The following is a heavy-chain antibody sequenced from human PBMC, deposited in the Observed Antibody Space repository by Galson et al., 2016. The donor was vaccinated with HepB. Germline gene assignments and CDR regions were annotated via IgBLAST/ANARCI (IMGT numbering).Heavy chain of an antibody. Sequence: SVKVSCRASGGTFSSNAINWVRQAPGQGLEWMGRITPIFGTAKYAQKFQGRVTITADESTTTAYMARSSLRASDTAMYYCASYCSGSSCYYQYYGMDVWGQGTTVTVSS. V-gene: IGHV1-69*13. J-gene: IGHJ6*02. CDR1: GGTFSSNA. D-gene: IGHD2-15*01. CDR3: ASYCSGSSCYYQYYGMDV. CDR2: ITPIFGTA.